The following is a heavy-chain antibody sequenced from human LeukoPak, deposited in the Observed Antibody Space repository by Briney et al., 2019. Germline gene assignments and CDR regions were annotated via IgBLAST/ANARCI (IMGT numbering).Heavy chain of an antibody. J-gene: IGHJ6*02. V-gene: IGHV1-2*02. CDR2: INPNSGGT. D-gene: IGHD6-13*01. CDR1: GYTLTGYY. CDR3: ARDGAAAAGNLYYGMDV. Sequence: GASVTVSCKASGYTLTGYYMHWVRQAPGQGLEWMGWINPNSGGTNYAQEFHGRVTMTRDTSISTAYMELSRLRSDDTAVYYCARDGAAAAGNLYYGMDVWGQGTTVTVSS.